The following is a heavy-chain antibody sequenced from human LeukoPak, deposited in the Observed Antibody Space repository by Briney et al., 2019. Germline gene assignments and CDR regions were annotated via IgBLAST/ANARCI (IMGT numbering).Heavy chain of an antibody. V-gene: IGHV3-9*01. CDR3: AKDRATVTTFSFDY. CDR2: ISWNSVSV. D-gene: IGHD4-17*01. CDR1: GFTFHDYA. Sequence: GGSLRLSCAASGFTFHDYAMHWVRQAPGKGLEWVSGISWNSVSVGYADSVKGRFTISRDNVKNFLYLQMNSLRPEDTALYYCAKDRATVTTFSFDYWGQGTLVTVSS. J-gene: IGHJ4*02.